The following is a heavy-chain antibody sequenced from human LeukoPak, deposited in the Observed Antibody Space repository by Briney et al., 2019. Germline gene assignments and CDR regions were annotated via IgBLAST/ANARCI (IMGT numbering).Heavy chain of an antibody. CDR2: INHSGST. CDR3: ARGPLEYCSGGTCYSGRNWFDP. V-gene: IGHV4-34*01. CDR1: GGSFSGYY. D-gene: IGHD2-15*01. J-gene: IGHJ5*02. Sequence: SETLSLTCAVYGGSFSGYYWSWIRQPPGKGLEWIGEINHSGSTNYNPSLKSRVTISVDTSKNQFSLKLSSVTAADTAVYYCARGPLEYCSGGTCYSGRNWFDPWGQGTLVTVSS.